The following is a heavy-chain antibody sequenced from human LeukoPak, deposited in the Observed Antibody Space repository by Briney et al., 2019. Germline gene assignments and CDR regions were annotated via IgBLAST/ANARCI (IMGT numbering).Heavy chain of an antibody. D-gene: IGHD3-10*01. CDR3: ARNLLWFGELSPSMDV. CDR2: IYICGST. J-gene: IGHJ6*03. CDR1: GFTFSSYE. V-gene: IGHV3-66*01. Sequence: PGGSLRLSCAASGFTFSSYEMNWVRQAPGKGLEWVSGIYICGSTYYADSVKGRFTISIDNSKNTLYLQMNSLRAEDTAVYYCARNLLWFGELSPSMDVWGKGTTVTISS.